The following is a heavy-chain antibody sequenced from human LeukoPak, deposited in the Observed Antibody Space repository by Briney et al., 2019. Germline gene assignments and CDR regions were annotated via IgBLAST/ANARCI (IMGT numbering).Heavy chain of an antibody. CDR1: AFTVSGYT. CDR2: ISSTSDYK. CDR3: ARVNVAAAGHFDS. V-gene: IGHV3-21*01. Sequence: GGSLTLCCEGSAFTVSGYTIHWVRQAPGRGLEWVSSISSTSDYKYYADSVKGRFTISRDNAKNSLYLDMNSLRAEDTAVYYCARVNVAAAGHFDSWGPGALVTVSS. D-gene: IGHD6-13*01. J-gene: IGHJ4*02.